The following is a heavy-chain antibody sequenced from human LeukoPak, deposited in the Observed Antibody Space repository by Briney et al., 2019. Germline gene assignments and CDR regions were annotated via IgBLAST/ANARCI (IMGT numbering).Heavy chain of an antibody. D-gene: IGHD3-10*02. CDR3: ARAYGRTGSYFDY. CDR1: GGSISSYY. CDR2: IYYSGST. V-gene: IGHV4-59*12. Sequence: PSETLSLTCTVSGGSISSYYWSWIRQPPGKGLEWIGYIYYSGSTNYNPSLKSRVTISVDTSKNQFSLKLSSVTAADTAVYYCARAYGRTGSYFDYWGQGTLVTVSS. J-gene: IGHJ4*02.